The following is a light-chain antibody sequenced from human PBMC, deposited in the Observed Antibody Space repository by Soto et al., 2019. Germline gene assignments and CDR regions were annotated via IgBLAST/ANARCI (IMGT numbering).Light chain of an antibody. CDR3: SSYVGSNNFV. J-gene: IGLJ1*01. V-gene: IGLV2-8*01. CDR1: SGDIDNYNY. CDR2: EVT. Sequence: QSVLTQPPSASGSPGQSVTISCTGTSGDIDNYNYVSWYLQHPGKAPKLLIFEVTKRPSGVPDRFSGSKSGDTAFLTVSGLQADDEADYYCSSYVGSNNFVFGTGTKV.